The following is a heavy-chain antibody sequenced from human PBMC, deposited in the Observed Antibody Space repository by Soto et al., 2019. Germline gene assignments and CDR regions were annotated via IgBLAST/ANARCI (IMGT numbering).Heavy chain of an antibody. CDR3: AREGFWSGPTDY. CDR2: IYHSGST. D-gene: IGHD3-3*01. J-gene: IGHJ4*02. CDR1: GGSISSSNW. V-gene: IGHV4-4*02. Sequence: SETLSLTCAVSGGSISSSNWWSWVRQPPGKGLEWIGEIYHSGSTNYNPSLKSRVTISVDKSKNQFSPKLSSVTAADTAVYYCAREGFWSGPTDYWGQGTLVTVS.